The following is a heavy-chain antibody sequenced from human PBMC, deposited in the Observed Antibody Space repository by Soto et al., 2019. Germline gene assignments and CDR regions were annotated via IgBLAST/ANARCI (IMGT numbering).Heavy chain of an antibody. CDR3: AKDMKYSSGWSKVDY. J-gene: IGHJ4*02. CDR2: INSDGSST. CDR1: GFTFSSYW. V-gene: IGHV3-74*01. Sequence: GGSLRLSCAASGFTFSSYWMHWVRQAPGKGLVWVTRINSDGSSTSYADSVKGRFTISRDNSKNTLYLQMNSLRAEDTAVYYCAKDMKYSSGWSKVDYWGQGTLVTVSS. D-gene: IGHD6-19*01.